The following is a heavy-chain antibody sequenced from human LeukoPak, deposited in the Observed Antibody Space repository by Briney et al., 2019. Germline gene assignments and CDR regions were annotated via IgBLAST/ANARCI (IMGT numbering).Heavy chain of an antibody. CDR2: INPSGGST. Sequence: ASVKVSCKASGYTFTSYYMHWVRQAPGQGLEWMGIINPSGGSTSYAQKFQGRVTMTRDTSTSTVYMELSSLTSDDTAVYFCARDLHCGGDCYYTWGQGTRVTVSS. J-gene: IGHJ5*02. D-gene: IGHD2-21*02. CDR3: ARDLHCGGDCYYT. CDR1: GYTFTSYY. V-gene: IGHV1-46*01.